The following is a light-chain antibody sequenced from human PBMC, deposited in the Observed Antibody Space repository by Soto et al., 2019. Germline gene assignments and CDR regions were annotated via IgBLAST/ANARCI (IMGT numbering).Light chain of an antibody. CDR1: SGHSTYI. V-gene: IGLV4-60*02. CDR3: ETWDSNTHAV. CDR2: LEGSGNY. Sequence: QLVLTQSSSASASLGSSVKLTCTLSSGHSTYIIAWHQQQPGKAPRYLMKLEGSGNYNKGSGVSDRFSGSSSGADRYLTISNLQFEDEADYYCETWDSNTHAVFGGGTQLTVL. J-gene: IGLJ7*01.